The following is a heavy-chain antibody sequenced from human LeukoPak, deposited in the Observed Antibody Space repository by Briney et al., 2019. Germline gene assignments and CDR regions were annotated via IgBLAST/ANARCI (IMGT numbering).Heavy chain of an antibody. CDR1: GGSFSGYY. CDR3: ARRGDYGDYXFDY. V-gene: IGHV4-34*01. CDR2: INHSGST. D-gene: IGHD4-17*01. J-gene: IGHJ4*02. Sequence: PSETLSLTCAVYGGSFSGYYWSWIRQPPGKGLEWIGEINHSGSTNYNPSLKSRVTISVDTSKNQFSLKLSSVTAADTAVYYCARRGDYGDYXFDYWGQGTLVTVSS.